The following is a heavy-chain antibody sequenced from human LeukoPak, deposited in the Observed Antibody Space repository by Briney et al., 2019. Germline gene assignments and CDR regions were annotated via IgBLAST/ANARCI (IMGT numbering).Heavy chain of an antibody. J-gene: IGHJ4*02. CDR3: ARDFDYYDDSGYQTYYFDY. D-gene: IGHD3-22*01. V-gene: IGHV3-30*12. CDR1: GFTFSNYG. CDR2: ITYDGSKK. Sequence: GGSLRLSCAASGFTFSNYGMHWVRQAPGKGLEWVAFITYDGSKKYHADSVKGRFTISRDNSKNTLYLQMNSLRAEDTAVYYCARDFDYYDDSGYQTYYFDYWGQGTLVTVSS.